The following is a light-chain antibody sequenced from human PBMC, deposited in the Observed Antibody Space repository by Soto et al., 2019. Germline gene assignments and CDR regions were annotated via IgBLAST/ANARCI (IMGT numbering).Light chain of an antibody. V-gene: IGKV3-20*01. CDR1: QSVSSNY. CDR3: QQYGSSAWT. J-gene: IGKJ1*01. CDR2: GVN. Sequence: EIVLTQSPGALSLSPGERATLSCRASQSVSSNYLAWYQQKPGQAPRLLIYGVNSRATGIPDRFSGSGSGTDFTLTISRLDPEDSAVYYCQQYGSSAWTFGQGTKVDIK.